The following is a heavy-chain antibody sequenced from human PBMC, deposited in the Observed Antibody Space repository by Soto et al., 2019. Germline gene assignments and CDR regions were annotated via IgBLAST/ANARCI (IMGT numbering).Heavy chain of an antibody. J-gene: IGHJ4*02. D-gene: IGHD6-6*01. CDR1: GGTFRSYS. CDR2: IIPIFGTA. Sequence: GASVQVSCKASGGTFRSYSIGWVRQAHGQGLECMGGIIPIFGTANYAQKFQGRVTITADESTSTAYMELSSLRSEDTAVYYCARGPEYSSRYFDYRGQGTLVTVSS. V-gene: IGHV1-69*01. CDR3: ARGPEYSSRYFDY.